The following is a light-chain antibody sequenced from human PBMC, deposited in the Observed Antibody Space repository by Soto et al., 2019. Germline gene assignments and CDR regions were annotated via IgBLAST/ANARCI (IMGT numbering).Light chain of an antibody. J-gene: IGKJ4*01. Sequence: DIVLTQSPGPLSLSAGERATLSCTASQSVSAGHLAWYQQKPGQAPRLLIYGASSRATGIPDRFSGSGSGTDFTLTISRLEPEDVAVYFCQQYGSSPLTLGGGTKVDIK. CDR3: QQYGSSPLT. CDR1: QSVSAGH. V-gene: IGKV3-20*01. CDR2: GAS.